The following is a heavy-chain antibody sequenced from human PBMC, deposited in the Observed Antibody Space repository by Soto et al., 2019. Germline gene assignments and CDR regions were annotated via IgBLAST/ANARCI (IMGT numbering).Heavy chain of an antibody. CDR2: ISYGGGNT. V-gene: IGHV3-30*03. CDR1: GFTFSSYG. D-gene: IGHD3-10*02. Sequence: QVQLVESGGGVVQPGRSLRLSCAASGFTFSSYGMHWVRQAPGKGLEWVAVISYGGGNTYYADSVKGRFTVSRDNSKNTLYLQMNSLRAEDTAVYYCACSGSYYKLDFWGQGTLVTVSS. CDR3: ACSGSYYKLDF. J-gene: IGHJ4*02.